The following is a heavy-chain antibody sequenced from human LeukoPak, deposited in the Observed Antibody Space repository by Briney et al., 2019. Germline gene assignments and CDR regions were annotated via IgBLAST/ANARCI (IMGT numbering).Heavy chain of an antibody. CDR2: IYYSGST. D-gene: IGHD2-2*01. CDR3: ARDQVVPAAMFVYYGMDV. J-gene: IGHJ6*04. CDR1: GGSVSSGSYY. Sequence: ASATLSLTCTVSGGSVSSGSYYWSWIRQPPGKGLAWIGYIYYSGSTNYNPSLKSRVTISVDTSKNQFSLKLSSVTAADTAVYYCARDQVVPAAMFVYYGMDVWGKGTTVTVSS. V-gene: IGHV4-61*01.